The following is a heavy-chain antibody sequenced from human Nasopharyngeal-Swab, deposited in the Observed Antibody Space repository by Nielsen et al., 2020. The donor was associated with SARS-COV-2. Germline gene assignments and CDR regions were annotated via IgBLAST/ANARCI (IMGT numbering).Heavy chain of an antibody. CDR1: GFTFSGYA. J-gene: IGHJ4*02. Sequence: GGSLRLSCAASGFTFSGYAIHWVRQAPGKGLEWVAVLSYDGRSTFYADSVKGRFTISRDNSKNTVDLQMDRLRAEDSAVYYCAGYGGNSFWGQGTLVTVSS. V-gene: IGHV3-30*14. D-gene: IGHD4-23*01. CDR2: LSYDGRST. CDR3: AGYGGNSF.